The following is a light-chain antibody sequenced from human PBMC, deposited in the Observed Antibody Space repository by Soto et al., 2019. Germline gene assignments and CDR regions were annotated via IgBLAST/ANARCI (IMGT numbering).Light chain of an antibody. CDR3: QHYATSTRI. CDR2: GAS. CDR1: QSVSSSY. Sequence: EVVLTQSPGTLSLSPGERATLSCRASQSVSSSYLAWYQQKPGQTPRLLIYGASSRATGIPDSFSGSGSGTDFTLTISRLEPEDFAVYYCQHYATSTRIFGQGTKVDI. V-gene: IGKV3-20*01. J-gene: IGKJ1*01.